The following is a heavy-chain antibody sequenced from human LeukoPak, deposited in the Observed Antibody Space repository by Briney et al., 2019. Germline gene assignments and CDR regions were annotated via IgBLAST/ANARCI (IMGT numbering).Heavy chain of an antibody. V-gene: IGHV3-48*04. CDR1: GFTFSSYS. D-gene: IGHD2-2*01. CDR3: ARVQLGYCSSTSCYGLGMDV. Sequence: GGSLRLSCAASGFTFSSYSMNWVRQAPGKGLEWVSYISSSSSTIYYADSVKGRFTISRDNAKNSLYLQMNSLRAEDTAVYYCARVQLGYCSSTSCYGLGMDVWGQGTTVTVSS. J-gene: IGHJ6*02. CDR2: ISSSSSTI.